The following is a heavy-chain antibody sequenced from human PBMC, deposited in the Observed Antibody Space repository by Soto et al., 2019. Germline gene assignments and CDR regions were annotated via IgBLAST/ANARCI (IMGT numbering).Heavy chain of an antibody. CDR2: INSDGSST. J-gene: IGHJ4*02. V-gene: IGHV3-74*01. D-gene: IGHD1-26*01. CDR1: GFTFSSYW. CDR3: AMVYSGSYFNY. Sequence: PGGSLILSCAASGFTFSSYWMHWVRQVPGKGLVWVSRINSDGSSTSYADYVKGRFTISRDNAKNTLYLQMNSLRAEDTAVYYCAMVYSGSYFNYWGQGTRVTVSS.